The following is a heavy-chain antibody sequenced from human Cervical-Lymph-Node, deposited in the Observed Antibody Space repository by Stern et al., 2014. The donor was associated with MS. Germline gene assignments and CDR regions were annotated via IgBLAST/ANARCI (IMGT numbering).Heavy chain of an antibody. CDR3: ATILTGGRWFDY. J-gene: IGHJ4*02. V-gene: IGHV3-7*01. CDR1: GFPFSTYW. Sequence: VQLVESGGGLVQPGGSLRLSCAASGFPFSTYWISWVPQAPGKGLEWVANINPAGSEHDYVDSVTGRFTISRDNAKNSLYLQMNNLRAEDTAVYYCATILTGGRWFDYWGQGTLVTVSS. D-gene: IGHD4-23*01. CDR2: INPAGSEH.